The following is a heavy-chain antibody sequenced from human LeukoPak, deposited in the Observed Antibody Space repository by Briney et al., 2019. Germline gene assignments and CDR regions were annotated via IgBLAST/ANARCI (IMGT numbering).Heavy chain of an antibody. D-gene: IGHD6-19*01. CDR1: GGSLSSYY. Sequence: SETLSLTCTVSGGSLSSYYGSWIRQPPGKGLEGIGYIYYSGSTNYNPSLKSRVTISVATSKNQFSLKLSSVTAADTAVYYCARDRGSGWDYYYGMDVWGQGTTVTVSS. J-gene: IGHJ6*02. V-gene: IGHV4-59*01. CDR3: ARDRGSGWDYYYGMDV. CDR2: IYYSGST.